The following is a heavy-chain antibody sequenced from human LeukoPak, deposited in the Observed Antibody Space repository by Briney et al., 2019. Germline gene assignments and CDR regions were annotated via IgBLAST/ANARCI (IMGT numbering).Heavy chain of an antibody. CDR1: GFSVSRNY. CDR2: IYSDGTT. J-gene: IGHJ4*02. Sequence: GGSLRLSCAVSGFSVSRNYMSWVRQAPGKGLEWVSLIYSDGTTYYADSVKGRFTISKDNSKNTLYLQMNSLRGEDTAIYYCARDFGDSERGFDYWGQGTPVIVSS. CDR3: ARDFGDSERGFDY. D-gene: IGHD4-17*01. V-gene: IGHV3-53*01.